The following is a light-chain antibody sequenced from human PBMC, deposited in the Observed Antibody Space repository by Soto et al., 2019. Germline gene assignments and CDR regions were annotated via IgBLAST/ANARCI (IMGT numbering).Light chain of an antibody. V-gene: IGLV4-69*01. J-gene: IGLJ2*01. CDR3: QTWGSGIRVV. CDR2: LNSDGSH. Sequence: QSVRTQSPSASASLGASVKLTCTLSSGHSSYAIAWHQQQPEKGPRYLMKLNSDGSHRKGDGIPDRFSGSSSGAERYLTISSLQSEDEADYYCQTWGSGIRVVFGGGTKLTVL. CDR1: SGHSSYA.